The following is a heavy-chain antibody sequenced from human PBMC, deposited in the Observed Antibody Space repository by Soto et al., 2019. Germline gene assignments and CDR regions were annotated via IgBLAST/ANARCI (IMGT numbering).Heavy chain of an antibody. D-gene: IGHD6-13*01. J-gene: IGHJ4*02. Sequence: ESLRLSGAGSGFTFINYAMTGVRQAPGKGLEWVSSISNRGSDTYYVDSVKGRFTISRDNSKNTLYLQMNSLRAEDTAVYYCAKDTYSSSWYFWGQGTLVTVSS. CDR2: ISNRGSDT. CDR3: AKDTYSSSWYF. CDR1: GFTFINYA. V-gene: IGHV3-23*01.